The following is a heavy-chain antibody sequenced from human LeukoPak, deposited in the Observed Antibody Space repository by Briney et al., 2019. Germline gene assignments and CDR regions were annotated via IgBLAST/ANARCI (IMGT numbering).Heavy chain of an antibody. CDR3: TTDLRWELPPTDY. D-gene: IGHD1-26*01. CDR1: AFTFSNAW. J-gene: IGHJ4*02. V-gene: IGHV3-15*01. Sequence: PGGSLRLSCAASAFTFSNAWMSWVSQAPGRGLEWDGRTKSKTDDETAEYAAPVKGRFTISRDDSKNTLYLQMNSLKTEDTGVYYCTTDLRWELPPTDYWGQGTLVTGSS. CDR2: TKSKTDDETA.